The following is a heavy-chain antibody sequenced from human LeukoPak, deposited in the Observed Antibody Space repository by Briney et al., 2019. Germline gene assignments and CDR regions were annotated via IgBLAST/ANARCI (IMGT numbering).Heavy chain of an antibody. J-gene: IGHJ4*02. CDR3: AKDSPYCSSTSCDGDY. V-gene: IGHV3-23*01. CDR1: GFTFSSYD. CDR2: ISGSGGST. D-gene: IGHD2-2*01. Sequence: GGSLRLSCAASGFTFSSYDMSWVRQAPGKGLEWVSAISGSGGSTYYADSVKGRFTISRDNSKNTLYLQMNSLRAEDTAVYYCAKDSPYCSSTSCDGDYWGQGTPVTVSS.